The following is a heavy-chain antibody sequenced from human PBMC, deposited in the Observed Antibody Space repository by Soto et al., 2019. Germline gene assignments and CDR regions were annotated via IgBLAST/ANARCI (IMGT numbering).Heavy chain of an antibody. Sequence: PGESLKISCAASGFTFSSYGMHWVRQAPGKGLEWVAVIWYDGSNKYYSDSVKGRFTISRDNSKNTLYLQMNSLRAEDTAVYYCARDHLGYCRGGSCYGMDVWSQGTTVTVSS. D-gene: IGHD2-15*01. V-gene: IGHV3-33*01. CDR2: IWYDGSNK. CDR3: ARDHLGYCRGGSCYGMDV. J-gene: IGHJ6*02. CDR1: GFTFSSYG.